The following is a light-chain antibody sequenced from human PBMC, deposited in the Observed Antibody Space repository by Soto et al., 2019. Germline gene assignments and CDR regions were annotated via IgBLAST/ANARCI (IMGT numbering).Light chain of an antibody. V-gene: IGLV2-14*03. J-gene: IGLJ2*01. Sequence: QSALTQPASVSASPGQSITISCTGTSSDIGIYNFVSWYQQHPGKAPKLLVYDVTNRPSGVSNRFSGSKSGSTASLTISGLQDEDEADYYCTSYTNTNTLVFGGGTKLTVL. CDR3: TSYTNTNTLV. CDR1: SSDIGIYNF. CDR2: DVT.